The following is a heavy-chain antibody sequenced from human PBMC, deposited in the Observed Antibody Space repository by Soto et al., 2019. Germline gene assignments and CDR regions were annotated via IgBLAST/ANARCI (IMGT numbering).Heavy chain of an antibody. J-gene: IGHJ5*02. D-gene: IGHD6-13*01. CDR1: CDSISSNY. CDR2: VYSSGST. Sequence: PSETLSLTCTVSCDSISSNYWSWIRQPPGKGLEWVGYVYSSGSTKYNPSLKSRVTISVDTPKNQFSLKLSSVTAADTAVYYCARDRSAAGYNWFDPWGQGTLVTVSS. V-gene: IGHV4-59*01. CDR3: ARDRSAAGYNWFDP.